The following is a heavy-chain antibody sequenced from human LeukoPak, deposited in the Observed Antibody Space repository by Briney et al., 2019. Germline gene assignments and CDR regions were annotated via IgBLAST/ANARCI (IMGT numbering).Heavy chain of an antibody. CDR2: INHSGST. V-gene: IGHV4-34*01. J-gene: IGHJ1*01. D-gene: IGHD3-22*01. CDR1: GGSFSGYY. CDR3: ARGRGITMIVASTRYFQH. Sequence: PSETLSLTCAVYGGSFSGYYWSWIRQPPGKGLEWIGEINHSGSTNYNPSLKSRVTISVDTSKNQFPLKLSSVTAADTAVYYCARGRGITMIVASTRYFQHWGQGTLVTVSS.